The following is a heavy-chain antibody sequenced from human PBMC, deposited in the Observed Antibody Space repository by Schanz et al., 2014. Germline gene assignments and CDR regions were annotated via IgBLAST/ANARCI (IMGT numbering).Heavy chain of an antibody. CDR1: GITFSSHS. J-gene: IGHJ4*02. CDR2: IKKDGSEK. D-gene: IGHD6-13*01. V-gene: IGHV3-7*01. Sequence: EVHLLDSGGGLVQPGGSLRLSCAASGITFSSHSFNWVRQAPGKGLEWVANIKKDGSEKYYVDSVRGRFTISRDNAKNALYLEMNSLRVEDTAVYFCVSQTGSPNYWGQGTLVTVSS. CDR3: VSQTGSPNY.